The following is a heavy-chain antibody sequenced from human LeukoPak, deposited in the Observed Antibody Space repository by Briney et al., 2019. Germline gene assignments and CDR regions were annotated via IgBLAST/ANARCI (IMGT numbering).Heavy chain of an antibody. J-gene: IGHJ3*02. Sequence: GGSLRLSCAASGFSFNNFAMYWVRQAPGKGLEWVAHISYDGSSRYNEDSVKGRFTISRDDSKNTLYLQMNSLRAEDTAVYYCARVGASTGAFDIWGQGTMVTVSS. CDR3: ARVGASTGAFDI. CDR2: ISYDGSSR. D-gene: IGHD1-26*01. CDR1: GFSFNNFA. V-gene: IGHV3-30*04.